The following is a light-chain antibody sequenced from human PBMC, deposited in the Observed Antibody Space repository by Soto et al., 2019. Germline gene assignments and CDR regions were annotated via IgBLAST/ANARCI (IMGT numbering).Light chain of an antibody. J-gene: IGKJ1*01. CDR2: RAS. V-gene: IGKV1-5*03. CDR3: QQYNDYWT. CDR1: QSLGDY. Sequence: DIQMTQSPPTLSASVGDRVSITCRASQSLGDYLAWYQQKPGKAPRLLIFRASRLERGVPSRFSGSGSGTQFTLTITSLQPDDSATYYCQQYNDYWTFGQGT.